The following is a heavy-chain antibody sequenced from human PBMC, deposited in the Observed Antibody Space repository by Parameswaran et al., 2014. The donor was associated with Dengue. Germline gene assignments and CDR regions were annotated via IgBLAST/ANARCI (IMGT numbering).Heavy chain of an antibody. V-gene: IGHV3-15*07. CDR2: IKSKTDGGTT. Sequence: WIRQPPGKGLEWVGRIKSKTDGGTTDYAAPVKGRFTISRDDSKNTLYLQMNSLKTEDTAVYYCTTDTMVRGSNAFDIWGQGTMVTVSS. D-gene: IGHD3-10*01. J-gene: IGHJ3*02. CDR3: TTDTMVRGSNAFDI.